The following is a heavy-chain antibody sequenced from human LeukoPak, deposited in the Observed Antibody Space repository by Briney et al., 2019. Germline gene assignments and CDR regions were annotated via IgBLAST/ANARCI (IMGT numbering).Heavy chain of an antibody. J-gene: IGHJ4*02. CDR2: INHSGST. CDR3: VRGSLITVVRGVIIINYFDY. CDR1: GGSFSGYY. D-gene: IGHD3-10*01. V-gene: IGHV4-34*01. Sequence: PSETLSLSCAVYGGSFSGYYWSWSRQPPGKGLEWIGEINHSGSTNYNPSLKSRVTISVDTSKNQFSLKLSSVTAADTAVYYCVRGSLITVVRGVIIINYFDYWGQGTLVTVSS.